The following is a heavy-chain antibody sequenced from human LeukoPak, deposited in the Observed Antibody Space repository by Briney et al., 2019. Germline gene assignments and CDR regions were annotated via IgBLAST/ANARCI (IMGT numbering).Heavy chain of an antibody. CDR3: ARDRDLYFDY. V-gene: IGHV3-21*01. CDR1: GFTFSSYT. D-gene: IGHD3-10*01. CDR2: ISSSSSYI. J-gene: IGHJ4*02. Sequence: KPGRSLRLSCAASGFTFSSYTMNWVRQAPGKGLEWVSSISSSSSYIYYADSVKGRFTISRDNAKNSLYLQMNSLRAEDTAVYYCARDRDLYFDYWGQGTLVTVSS.